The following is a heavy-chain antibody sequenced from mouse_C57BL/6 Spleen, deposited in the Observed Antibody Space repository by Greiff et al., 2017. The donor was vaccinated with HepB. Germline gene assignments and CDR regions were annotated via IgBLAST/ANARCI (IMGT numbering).Heavy chain of an antibody. CDR1: GFSLTSYG. D-gene: IGHD2-3*01. J-gene: IGHJ2*01. CDR3: AKSFYDGYYYFDY. CDR2: IWRGGST. V-gene: IGHV2-5*01. Sequence: VQLQQSGPGLVQPSQSLSITCTVSGFSLTSYGVHWVRQSPGKGLEWLGVIWRGGSTDYNAAFMSRLSITKDNSKSQVFFKMNSLQADDTAIYYCAKSFYDGYYYFDYWGQGTTLTVSS.